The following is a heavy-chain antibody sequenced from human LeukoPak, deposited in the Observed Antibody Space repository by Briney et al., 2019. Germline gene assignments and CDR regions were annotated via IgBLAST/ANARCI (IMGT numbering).Heavy chain of an antibody. V-gene: IGHV1-2*06. Sequence: ASVKVSCKASGYTFTGYYMHWVRQAPGQGLEWMGRINPNSGGTNCAQKFQGRVTMTRDTSISTAYMELSRLRSDDTAVYYCARVRYCSGGSCGKIRSEWVYWGQGTLVTVSS. D-gene: IGHD2-15*01. CDR2: INPNSGGT. CDR1: GYTFTGYY. CDR3: ARVRYCSGGSCGKIRSEWVY. J-gene: IGHJ4*02.